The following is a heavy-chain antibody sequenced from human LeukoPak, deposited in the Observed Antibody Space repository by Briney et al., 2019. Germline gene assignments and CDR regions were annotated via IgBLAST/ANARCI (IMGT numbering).Heavy chain of an antibody. J-gene: IGHJ4*02. Sequence: GGSLRLSCAASGFTFSNYWMHWVRQAPGQGLVWVSRINTDGSTTTYADSVKGRFTISRDNAENTLFLQMNSLRAEDTAVYYCARSDFYGRTGYYYGNWGQGALVTVSS. D-gene: IGHD3-22*01. CDR2: INTDGSTT. CDR3: ARSDFYGRTGYYYGN. CDR1: GFTFSNYW. V-gene: IGHV3-74*03.